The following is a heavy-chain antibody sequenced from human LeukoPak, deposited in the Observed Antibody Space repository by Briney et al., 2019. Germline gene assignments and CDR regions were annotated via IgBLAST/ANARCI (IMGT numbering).Heavy chain of an antibody. CDR1: GFTVSSNY. V-gene: IGHV3-66*01. CDR3: ARDPGFGEFLNWFDP. J-gene: IGHJ5*02. Sequence: GGSLRLSCAASGFTVSSNYMSWVRQAPGKGLEWVSVIYSGGSTYYADSVKGRFTISRDNSKNTLYLQMNSLRAEDTAVYYCARDPGFGEFLNWFDPWGQGTLVTVSS. CDR2: IYSGGST. D-gene: IGHD3-10*01.